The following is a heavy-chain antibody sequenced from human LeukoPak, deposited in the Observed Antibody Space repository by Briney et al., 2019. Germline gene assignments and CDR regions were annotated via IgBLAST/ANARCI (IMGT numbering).Heavy chain of an antibody. CDR2: LSGSGRLV. V-gene: IGHV3-21*06. Sequence: GGSLRLSCAASGFSFSTYTMNWVRQAPGKALEWVSSLSGSGRLVWYAASVKGRFTISRDNAANSLFLQMNSLRVEDTAVYYCARDLQTGLAFDAWGQGTVVAVSS. CDR3: ARDLQTGLAFDA. D-gene: IGHD7-27*01. CDR1: GFSFSTYT. J-gene: IGHJ3*01.